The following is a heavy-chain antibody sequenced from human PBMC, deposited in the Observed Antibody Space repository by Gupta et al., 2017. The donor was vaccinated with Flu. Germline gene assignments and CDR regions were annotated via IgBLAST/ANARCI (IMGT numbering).Heavy chain of an antibody. J-gene: IGHJ4*02. V-gene: IGHV3-15*01. Sequence: EVQLVESGGGLVEPGGSLRLSCAASGFTFSNAWMIWVRQAPGKGLEWIGRIKSKTDGETTDYAAPMKGRFSISRDDSKNTLYLQTNSLKTEDTAVYYCTTGYSSAWHDGCWGRGTLVTVSS. CDR2: IKSKTDGETT. D-gene: IGHD5-12*01. CDR3: TTGYSSAWHDGC. CDR1: GFTFSNAW.